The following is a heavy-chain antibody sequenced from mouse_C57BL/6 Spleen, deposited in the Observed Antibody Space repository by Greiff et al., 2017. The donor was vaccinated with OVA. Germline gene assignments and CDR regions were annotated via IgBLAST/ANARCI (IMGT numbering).Heavy chain of an antibody. CDR1: GYTFTDYY. J-gene: IGHJ4*01. D-gene: IGHD2-3*01. CDR2: INPNNGGT. CDR3: AIGEGYYDYYAMDY. V-gene: IGHV1-26*01. Sequence: EVQLQQSGPELVKPGASVKISCKASGYTFTDYYMNWVKQSHGKSLEWIGDINPNNGGTSYNQKFKGKATLTVDKSSSTAYMELRSLTSEDSAVYYCAIGEGYYDYYAMDYWGQGTSVTVSS.